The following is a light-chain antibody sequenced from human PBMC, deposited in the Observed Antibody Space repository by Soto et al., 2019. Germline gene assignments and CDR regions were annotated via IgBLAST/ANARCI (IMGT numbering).Light chain of an antibody. CDR2: DAS. CDR1: HYISRW. Sequence: DIQMTQSPSTLSASVGDRVSFTCRASHYISRWLAWYQQRPGKAPSLLITDASKLESGVPPRFNGSRSETEFTLTIRNLQPDDFATYYRQQYNSFPWTFGLGTKVEIK. J-gene: IGKJ1*01. CDR3: QQYNSFPWT. V-gene: IGKV1-5*01.